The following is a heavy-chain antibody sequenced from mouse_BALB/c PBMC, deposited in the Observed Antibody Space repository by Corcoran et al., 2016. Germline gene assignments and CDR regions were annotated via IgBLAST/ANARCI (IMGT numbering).Heavy chain of an antibody. CDR1: GYTFTEYT. V-gene: IGHV1-62-2*01. CDR2: FYPRSKTT. CDR3: ARHAYSRDGGVAY. J-gene: IGHJ3*01. Sequence: VQLQQSGAELVKPGASVKLSCKASGYTFTEYTIHWVKQRSGQGLEWIGWFYPRSKTTKYNEKFKDKDTLTADKSSSTVEMEFSSLTSEESAFYCCARHAYSRDGGVAYWGQGTLVTVSA. D-gene: IGHD2-14*01.